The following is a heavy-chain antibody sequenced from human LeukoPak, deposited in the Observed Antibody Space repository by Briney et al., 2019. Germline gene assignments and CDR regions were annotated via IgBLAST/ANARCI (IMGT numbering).Heavy chain of an antibody. V-gene: IGHV4-31*03. D-gene: IGHD6-6*01. Sequence: SQTLSLTCTVSGGYVNSGGYYWTWIRQHPGKGLEWIGYIYSGGNTYYSPSLRNRLTISADTSKSQCSLNLSSVTAADTAVYYCARVYRYGSSLWFDPWGQGTLVTVSS. CDR1: GGYVNSGGYY. J-gene: IGHJ5*02. CDR3: ARVYRYGSSLWFDP. CDR2: IYSGGNT.